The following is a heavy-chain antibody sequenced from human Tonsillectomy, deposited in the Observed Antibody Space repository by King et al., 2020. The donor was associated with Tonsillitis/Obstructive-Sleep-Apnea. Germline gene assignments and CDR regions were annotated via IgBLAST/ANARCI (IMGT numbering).Heavy chain of an antibody. CDR2: IYYSGST. D-gene: IGHD3-16*01. CDR1: GGSVSSGSYY. CDR3: AGGWGDPPSFDI. V-gene: IGHV4-61*01. Sequence: QLQESGPGLVKPSETLSLTCTVSGGSVSSGSYYWSWIRQPPGKGLEWIGYIYYSGSTNYNPSLKSRVTISVDTSKNQFSLKLSSVTAADTAVYYCAGGWGDPPSFDIWGQGTMVTVSS. J-gene: IGHJ3*02.